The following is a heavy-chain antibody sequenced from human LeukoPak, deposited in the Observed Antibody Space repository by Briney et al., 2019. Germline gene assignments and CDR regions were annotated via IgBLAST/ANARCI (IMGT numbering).Heavy chain of an antibody. J-gene: IGHJ5*02. Sequence: SETLSLTCTVSGGSISSYYWSWIRQPPGKGLEWIGYIHNSGTTSYNPSLKSRVTISVDASKNQFSLKLTSVTAADTAVYYCARLEAAIGTFWFDPWGQGTLVTVSS. CDR2: IHNSGTT. D-gene: IGHD1-1*01. V-gene: IGHV4-59*01. CDR1: GGSISSYY. CDR3: ARLEAAIGTFWFDP.